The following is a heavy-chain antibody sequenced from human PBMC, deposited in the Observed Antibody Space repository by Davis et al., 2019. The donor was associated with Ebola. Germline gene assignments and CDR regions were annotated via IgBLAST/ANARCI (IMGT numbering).Heavy chain of an antibody. CDR2: INSDGSST. D-gene: IGHD4-23*01. CDR3: ARDQELGVTPPFDY. Sequence: GESLKISCAASGFTFSSYAMSWVRQAPGKGLEWVSRINSDGSSTSYADSVKGRFTISRDNAKNTLYLQMNSLRAEDTAVYYCARDQELGVTPPFDYWGQGTLVTVSS. V-gene: IGHV3-74*01. J-gene: IGHJ4*02. CDR1: GFTFSSYA.